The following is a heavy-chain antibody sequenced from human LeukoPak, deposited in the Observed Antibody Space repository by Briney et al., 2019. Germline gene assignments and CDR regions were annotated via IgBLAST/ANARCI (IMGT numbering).Heavy chain of an antibody. J-gene: IGHJ4*02. CDR2: ISPTGGST. Sequence: ASVKVSCKAFGYTFTNNWMHWVRQAPGQGPEWMGLISPTGGSTAYAQKFQGRVTLTRDMSTSTDYLELSSLRSEDTAVYYCARDHYHKIHSVMVTAPDYWGQGTLVIVSS. CDR3: ARDHYHKIHSVMVTAPDY. CDR1: GYTFTNNW. V-gene: IGHV1-46*01. D-gene: IGHD2-21*02.